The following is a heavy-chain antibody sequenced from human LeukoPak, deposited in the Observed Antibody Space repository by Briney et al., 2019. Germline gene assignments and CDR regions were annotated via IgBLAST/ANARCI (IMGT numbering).Heavy chain of an antibody. J-gene: IGHJ4*02. CDR3: AKLSYYGSAYYFDY. Sequence: SETLSLTCTVSDGSISGYYWSWIRQSPDEGLEYIGYIYHSGTTNYNPSLKSRVTMSVDTSKNQFSLRLTSVTAADTALYYCAKLSYYGSAYYFDYWGQGTLVTVSS. V-gene: IGHV4-59*12. CDR1: DGSISGYY. D-gene: IGHD3-10*01. CDR2: IYHSGTT.